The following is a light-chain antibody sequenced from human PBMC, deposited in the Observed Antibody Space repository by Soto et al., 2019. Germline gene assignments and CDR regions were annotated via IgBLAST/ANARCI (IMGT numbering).Light chain of an antibody. CDR1: QRISSW. J-gene: IGKJ2*01. CDR3: QQYNSYSYT. CDR2: DAS. Sequence: DIQMTQSPSTLSASVGDRVTSTCRASQRISSWLAWYQQKPGKAPKLLIYDASSLESGVPSRFSGSGSGTEFTLTLSSLQPDDFATYYCQQYNSYSYTFGQGTKLEIK. V-gene: IGKV1-5*01.